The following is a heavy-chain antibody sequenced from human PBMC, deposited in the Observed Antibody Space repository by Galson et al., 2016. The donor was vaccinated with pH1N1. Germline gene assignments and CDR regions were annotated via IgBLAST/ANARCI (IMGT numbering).Heavy chain of an antibody. Sequence: SLRLSCATSGFRFSDYGIHWVRQAPGKGLEYVSAIKSNGETTYYADSVKGRFTISRDNSKNMVYLQMGSLRAEDMAVYYCARVRLSTTAPYLDYWGQGTLVTVSS. V-gene: IGHV3-64*02. CDR2: IKSNGETT. D-gene: IGHD1-1*01. CDR1: GFRFSDYG. CDR3: ARVRLSTTAPYLDY. J-gene: IGHJ4*02.